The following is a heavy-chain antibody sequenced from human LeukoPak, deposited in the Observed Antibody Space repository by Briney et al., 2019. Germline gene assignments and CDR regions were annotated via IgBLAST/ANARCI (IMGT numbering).Heavy chain of an antibody. CDR2: ISAYNGNT. J-gene: IGHJ4*02. Sequence: ASVKVSCKASGYTFTSYSITWVRQAPGQGLEWMGWISAYNGNTNYAQKLQGRVTMTTDTSTSTAYMELRSLRSDDTAVYYCARETHSLVHRTYYFDYWGQGTLVTVSS. CDR3: ARETHSLVHRTYYFDY. D-gene: IGHD6-6*01. CDR1: GYTFTSYS. V-gene: IGHV1-18*01.